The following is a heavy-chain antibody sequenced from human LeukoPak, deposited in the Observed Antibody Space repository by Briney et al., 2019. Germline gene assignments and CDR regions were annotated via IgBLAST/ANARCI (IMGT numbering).Heavy chain of an antibody. CDR3: ARGGIAAARHFDY. Sequence: GESLKISCKGSGYSFTSYWIGWVRQMPGKGLEWMGILDPGDSDSRYSPSFQGQVTISADKSISTAYLRWSSLKASDTAMYYCARGGIAAARHFDYWGQGTLVTVSS. CDR1: GYSFTSYW. J-gene: IGHJ4*02. D-gene: IGHD6-13*01. CDR2: LDPGDSDS. V-gene: IGHV5-51*01.